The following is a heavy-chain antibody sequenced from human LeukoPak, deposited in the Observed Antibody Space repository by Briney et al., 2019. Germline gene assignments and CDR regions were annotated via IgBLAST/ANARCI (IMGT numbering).Heavy chain of an antibody. Sequence: GGSLRLSCTASGFTVSSNYMSWVRQAPGKRLEWVANIKQDGSEKYYVDSVKGRFTISRDNAKNSLYLQMNSLRAEDTAVYYCARIYSSSSSRGAFNIWGQGTMVTVSS. D-gene: IGHD6-6*01. CDR3: ARIYSSSSSRGAFNI. V-gene: IGHV3-7*01. J-gene: IGHJ3*02. CDR2: IKQDGSEK. CDR1: GFTVSSNY.